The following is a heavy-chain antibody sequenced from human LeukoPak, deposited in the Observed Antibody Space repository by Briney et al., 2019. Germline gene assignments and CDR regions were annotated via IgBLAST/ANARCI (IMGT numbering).Heavy chain of an antibody. CDR3: AKDHIGHDAFDI. V-gene: IGHV3-23*01. J-gene: IGHJ3*02. Sequence: GGSLRLSCAASGFTFSSYAMSWVRQAPGKGLEWVSAISGSGGSTYYADSVKGRFTIPRDNSKNTLYLQMNSLRAEDTAVYYCAKDHIGHDAFDIWGQGTMVTVSS. CDR1: GFTFSSYA. CDR2: ISGSGGST.